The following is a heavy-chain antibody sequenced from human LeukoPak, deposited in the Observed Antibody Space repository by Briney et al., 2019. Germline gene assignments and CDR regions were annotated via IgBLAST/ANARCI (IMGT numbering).Heavy chain of an antibody. V-gene: IGHV5-51*01. J-gene: IGHJ4*02. Sequence: GDSLKISCKGSGYSFTSYCIGWGRHMTGKGLEWMGIIYPGESETRYSPSVQGQVTISADKSISTAYLQWSSLKASDTAMYYCARSGYSYGSYDYWGQGPLVTVPS. D-gene: IGHD5-18*01. CDR2: IYPGESET. CDR1: GYSFTSYC. CDR3: ARSGYSYGSYDY.